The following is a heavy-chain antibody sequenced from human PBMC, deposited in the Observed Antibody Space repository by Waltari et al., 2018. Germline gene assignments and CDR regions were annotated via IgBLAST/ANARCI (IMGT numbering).Heavy chain of an antibody. V-gene: IGHV1-69*08. D-gene: IGHD5-12*01. CDR2: IIPILGIA. Sequence: QVQLVQSGAEVKKPGSSVKVSCKASGGTFSSYTISWVRQAPGQGLEWMGRIIPILGIANYAQKFQGRVTITADKSTSTAYMELSSLRSEDTAVYYCARDSEESGYDYSAFDIWGQGTMVTVSS. CDR1: GGTFSSYT. CDR3: ARDSEESGYDYSAFDI. J-gene: IGHJ3*02.